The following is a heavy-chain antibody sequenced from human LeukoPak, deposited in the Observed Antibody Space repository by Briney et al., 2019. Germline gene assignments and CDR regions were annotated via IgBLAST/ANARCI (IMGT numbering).Heavy chain of an antibody. CDR2: ISAYNGNT. J-gene: IGHJ6*03. Sequence: ASVKVSCKASGYTFTSYGISWVRQAPGQGLEWMGWISAYNGNTNYAQKLQGRVTMTRDMSTSTVYMELSSLRSEDTAVYYCARNVAAGTRYYYYYYMDVWGKGTTVTVSS. CDR3: ARNVAAGTRYYYYYYMDV. CDR1: GYTFTSYG. D-gene: IGHD6-13*01. V-gene: IGHV1-18*01.